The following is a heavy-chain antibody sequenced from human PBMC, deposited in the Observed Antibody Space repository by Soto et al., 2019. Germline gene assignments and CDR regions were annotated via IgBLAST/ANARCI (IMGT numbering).Heavy chain of an antibody. V-gene: IGHV3-23*01. CDR3: AFNSGSGSYYFDY. J-gene: IGHJ4*02. D-gene: IGHD3-10*01. CDR1: GFTFSSYA. Sequence: EVQLLESGGGLEQPGWSLRLSCAASGFTFSSYAMWWVRQAPGKGLECVSAISGGGETTYYADSVKGRFTISRDNSKNTLYLQMNSLRAEDTAVYYCAFNSGSGSYYFDYWGQGTLVTVSS. CDR2: ISGGGETT.